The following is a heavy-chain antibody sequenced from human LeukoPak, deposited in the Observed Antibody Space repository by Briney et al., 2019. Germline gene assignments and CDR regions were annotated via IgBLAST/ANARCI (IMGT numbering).Heavy chain of an antibody. CDR2: ISSSSSTI. V-gene: IGHV3-48*01. J-gene: IGHJ4*02. Sequence: GGSLRLSCAASGFTFSSYSMNWVRQAPGKGLEWVSYISSSSSTIYYADSVKGRFTISRDNAKNSLYLQMNSLRAEDTAVYYCARSLRGVIISYYDYWGQGTVVIVSS. CDR1: GFTFSSYS. CDR3: ARSLRGVIISYYDY. D-gene: IGHD3-10*01.